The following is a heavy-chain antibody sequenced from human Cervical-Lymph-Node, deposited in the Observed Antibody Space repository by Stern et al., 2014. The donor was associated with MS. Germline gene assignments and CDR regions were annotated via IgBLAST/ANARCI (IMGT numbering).Heavy chain of an antibody. CDR1: GYTFIDYY. V-gene: IGHV1-46*03. CDR2: INLSDGAT. CDR3: AREGADNDAFDV. D-gene: IGHD1-26*01. Sequence: VQLVQSGAEVKKPGASVTVSCRTSGYTFIDYYIHRVRQAPGQGLEWMGIINLSDGATTYAEKFQGRVTMTRDTSTNTAYMQLGSLTSEDTAVFFCAREGADNDAFDVWGQGTMVTVSS. J-gene: IGHJ3*01.